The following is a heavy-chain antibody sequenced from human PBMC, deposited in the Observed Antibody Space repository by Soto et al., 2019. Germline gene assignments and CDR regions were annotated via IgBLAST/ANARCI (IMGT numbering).Heavy chain of an antibody. Sequence: GASVKVSCKASGGTFSSYAISWVRQAPGQGLEWMGGIIPIFGTANYAQKFQGRVTITADESTSTAYMELSSLRSEDTAVYYCARLPHHHDWDCTNGVCYTNSGSDYWGQGTLVTVSS. CDR2: IIPIFGTA. D-gene: IGHD2-8*01. CDR1: GGTFSSYA. V-gene: IGHV1-69*13. J-gene: IGHJ4*02. CDR3: ARLPHHHDWDCTNGVCYTNSGSDY.